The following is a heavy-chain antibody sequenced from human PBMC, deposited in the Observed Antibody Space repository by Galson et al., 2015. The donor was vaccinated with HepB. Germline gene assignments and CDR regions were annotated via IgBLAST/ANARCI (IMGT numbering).Heavy chain of an antibody. CDR3: ARDRFSSGLDY. Sequence: SLRLSCAASGFTFSSYGMHWVRQAPGKGLEWVAVIWYDGSNKYYADSVKGRFTISRDNSKNTLYLQMNSLRAEDTAVYYCARDRFSSGLDYWGQGTLVTVSS. J-gene: IGHJ4*02. D-gene: IGHD3-22*01. CDR1: GFTFSSYG. CDR2: IWYDGSNK. V-gene: IGHV3-33*01.